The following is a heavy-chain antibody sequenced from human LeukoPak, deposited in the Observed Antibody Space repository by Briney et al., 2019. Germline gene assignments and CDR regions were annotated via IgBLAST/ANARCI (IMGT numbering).Heavy chain of an antibody. D-gene: IGHD6-6*01. Sequence: SETLSLTCTVSGGSISSYYWSWIWQPPGKGLEWIGYIYYSGSTNYNPSLKSRVTISVDTSKNQFSLKLRFVTAADTAVYYCARAVKIEYSRSSRNWYLDLWGRGTLVTVSS. J-gene: IGHJ2*01. CDR3: ARAVKIEYSRSSRNWYLDL. V-gene: IGHV4-59*08. CDR1: GGSISSYY. CDR2: IYYSGST.